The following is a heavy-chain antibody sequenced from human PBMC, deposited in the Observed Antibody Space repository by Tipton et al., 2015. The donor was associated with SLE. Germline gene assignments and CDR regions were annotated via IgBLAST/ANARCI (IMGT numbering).Heavy chain of an antibody. J-gene: IGHJ5*02. CDR1: GGSISSSSYY. D-gene: IGHD6-13*01. V-gene: IGHV4-39*07. CDR3: ARAQRLVRWLDP. Sequence: TLSLTCTVSGGSISSSSYYWGWIRQPPGKGLEWIGSIYYSGSPNYNPSLKSRITISVDTSKNQFSLKLSSVTAADTAVYYCARAQRLVRWLDPWGQGTLVTVSS. CDR2: IYYSGSP.